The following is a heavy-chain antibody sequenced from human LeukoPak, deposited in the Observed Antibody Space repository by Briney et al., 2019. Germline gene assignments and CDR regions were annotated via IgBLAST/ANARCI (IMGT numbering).Heavy chain of an antibody. CDR3: ASGPNADSSSWYHTFDY. Sequence: PSETLSLTCTVSGGSISSGSYYWSWIRQPAGKGLEWIGRIYTSGSTNYNPSLKSRVTISVDTSKNQFSLKLSSVTAADTAVYYCASGPNADSSSWYHTFDYWGQGTLVTVSS. J-gene: IGHJ4*02. CDR1: GGSISSGSYY. D-gene: IGHD6-13*01. CDR2: IYTSGST. V-gene: IGHV4-61*02.